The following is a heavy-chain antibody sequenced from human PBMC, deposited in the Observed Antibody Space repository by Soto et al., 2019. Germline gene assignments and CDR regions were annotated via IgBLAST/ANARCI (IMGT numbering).Heavy chain of an antibody. Sequence: SETLSLTCAVYGGSFSSYYWNWVRQPPGKGLEWIREINHSGRTNYSPSLKSRVTMSLHTSNNQFSLKLNSVTAADTAIYYCVERSFDLWGQGTKVTVSS. CDR2: INHSGRT. D-gene: IGHD6-25*01. V-gene: IGHV4-34*01. CDR1: GGSFSSYY. CDR3: VERSFDL. J-gene: IGHJ3*01.